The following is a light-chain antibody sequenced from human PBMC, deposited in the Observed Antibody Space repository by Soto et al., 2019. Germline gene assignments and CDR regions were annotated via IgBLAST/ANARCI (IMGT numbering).Light chain of an antibody. CDR3: QSYDSSPRV. V-gene: IGLV1-40*01. CDR1: SSNIGAGYD. CDR2: GNS. Sequence: QSVLTQPPSVSGAPGQRVTISCTGSSSNIGAGYDVHWYQQLPGTAPKLLIYGNSNRPSGVPDRFSGSKSGTSASLVITGLQAEDEADYYCQSYDSSPRVFGGGTKLTVL. J-gene: IGLJ3*02.